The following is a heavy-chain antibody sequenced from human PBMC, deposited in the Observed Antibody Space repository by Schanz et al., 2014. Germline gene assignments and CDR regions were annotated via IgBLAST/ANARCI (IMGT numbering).Heavy chain of an antibody. CDR3: GRAGTGMAGWYFEL. CDR2: ITYNGGTI. D-gene: IGHD5-18*01. Sequence: VQLVESGGGVVQSGRSLRLSCVASGFAFSSFAMTWVRQAPGRGLEWISYITYNGGTIYYADSVKGRFTISRDNSKNTLFLQMSSLRGDDMAVYYCGRAGTGMAGWYFELWGRGTLVTVSS. V-gene: IGHV3-48*01. J-gene: IGHJ2*01. CDR1: GFAFSSFA.